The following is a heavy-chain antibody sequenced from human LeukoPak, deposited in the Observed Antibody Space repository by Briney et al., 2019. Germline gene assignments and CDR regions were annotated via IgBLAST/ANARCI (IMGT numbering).Heavy chain of an antibody. Sequence: SETLSLTCTASGDSISNSNYYWGWVRQSPGRGLEWLGNIFYNGGPYYNPSFKSRVAMSVDTSKNQFSLKLSSVTAADTAVYYCARVAQKLERIAVAGTSEWRANWYFDLWGRGTLVTVSS. D-gene: IGHD6-19*01. CDR2: IFYNGGP. V-gene: IGHV4-39*07. J-gene: IGHJ2*01. CDR1: GDSISNSNYY. CDR3: ARVAQKLERIAVAGTSEWRANWYFDL.